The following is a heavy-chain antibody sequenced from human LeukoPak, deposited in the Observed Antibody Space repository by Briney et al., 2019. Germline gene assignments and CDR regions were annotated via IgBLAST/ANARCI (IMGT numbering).Heavy chain of an antibody. CDR3: AVVVAATNRYGWFDP. CDR2: IIPTFGTA. CDR1: GGTFSSYA. V-gene: IGHV1-69*13. D-gene: IGHD2-15*01. J-gene: IGHJ5*02. Sequence: SVKVSCKASGGTFSSYAISWVRQAPGQGLEWMGGIIPTFGTANYAQKFQGRVTITADESTSTAYMELSSLRSEDTAVYYCAVVVAATNRYGWFDPWGQGTLVTVSS.